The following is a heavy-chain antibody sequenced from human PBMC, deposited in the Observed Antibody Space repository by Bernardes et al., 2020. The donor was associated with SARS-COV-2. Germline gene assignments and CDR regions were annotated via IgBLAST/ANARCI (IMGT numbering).Heavy chain of an antibody. J-gene: IGHJ2*01. CDR3: ARHDGNMVIRDWYLDL. V-gene: IGHV4-39*01. D-gene: IGHD2-21*01. CDR2: IYYSGTT. CDR1: GGSISSSSHY. Sequence: SETLSLTCTVSGGSISSSSHYWGWIRQPPGKGLEWIGNIYYSGTTYYNPSLKSRVTISLDTSKKEFSLRLSSVTAADTAVYYCARHDGNMVIRDWYLDLWGRGTLVTVSS.